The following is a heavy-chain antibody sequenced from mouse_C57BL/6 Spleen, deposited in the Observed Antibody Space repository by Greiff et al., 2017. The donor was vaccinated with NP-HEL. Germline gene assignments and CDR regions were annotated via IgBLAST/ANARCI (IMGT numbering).Heavy chain of an antibody. J-gene: IGHJ4*01. CDR2: ISDGGSYT. CDR3: ARARAAVARPYAMDY. CDR1: GFTFSSYA. D-gene: IGHD3-3*01. Sequence: EVKLMESGGGLVKPGGSLKLSCAASGFTFSSYAMSWVRQTPEKRLEWVATISDGGSYTYYPDNVKGRFTISRDNAKNNLYLQMSHLKSEDTAMYYCARARAAVARPYAMDYWGQGTSVTVSS. V-gene: IGHV5-4*03.